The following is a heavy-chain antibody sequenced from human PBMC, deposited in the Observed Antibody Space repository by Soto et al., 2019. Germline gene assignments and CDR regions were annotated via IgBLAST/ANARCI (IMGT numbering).Heavy chain of an antibody. V-gene: IGHV4-30-2*01. Sequence: SETLSLTCGVSGDTISTGGYSWAWIRQPPGKALEWIGYIYYSGSTYYNPSLKSRVTISVDTSKNQFSLKLSSVTAADTAVYYCAAYYYGSGSYPYWGQGTLVTVSS. CDR2: IYYSGST. CDR1: GDTISTGGYS. D-gene: IGHD3-10*01. J-gene: IGHJ4*02. CDR3: AAYYYGSGSYPY.